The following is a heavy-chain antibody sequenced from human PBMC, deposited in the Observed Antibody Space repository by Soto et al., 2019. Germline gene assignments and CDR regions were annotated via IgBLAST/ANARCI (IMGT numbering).Heavy chain of an antibody. CDR3: AREISYVSGGHLYYGMDV. J-gene: IGHJ6*02. CDR2: IKADGSEK. V-gene: IGHV3-7*03. CDR1: GFTFSNHW. D-gene: IGHD3-16*01. Sequence: GGSLRLSCAGSGFTFSNHWMNWVRQAPGKGLEWVANIKADGSEKYYVDSVKGRFTISRDNAKNSLYLQMNSLRAEDTAVYYCAREISYVSGGHLYYGMDVLGQGTAVTVSS.